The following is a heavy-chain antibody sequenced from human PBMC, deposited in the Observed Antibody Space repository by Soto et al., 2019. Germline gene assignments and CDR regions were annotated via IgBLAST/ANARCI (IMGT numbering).Heavy chain of an antibody. CDR1: GYTFTSYA. CDR3: AKYSESYRNAFDI. Sequence: QVQLVKSGAEVKKPGASVKVSCKASGYTFTSYAMYWVRQAPGQRLEWMGWINAGNGNRKYSQKFQGRVTITRDTSASTAYMELSSLRSEDTAMYYCAKYSESYRNAFDIWGQGTMVTVSS. D-gene: IGHD1-26*01. J-gene: IGHJ3*02. CDR2: INAGNGNR. V-gene: IGHV1-3*01.